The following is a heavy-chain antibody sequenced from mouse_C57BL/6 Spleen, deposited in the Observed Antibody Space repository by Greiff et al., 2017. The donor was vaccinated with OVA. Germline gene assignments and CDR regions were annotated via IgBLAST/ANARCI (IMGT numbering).Heavy chain of an antibody. V-gene: IGHV1-64*01. Sequence: QVQLQQSGAELVKPGASVKLSCKASGYTFTSYWMHWVKQRPGQGLEWIGMIHPNSGSTNYNEKFKSKATLTVDKSSSTAYMQLSSLTSEDSAVYYCARLDYASFAYWGQGTLVTVSA. CDR1: GYTFTSYW. J-gene: IGHJ3*01. CDR2: IHPNSGST. CDR3: ARLDYASFAY. D-gene: IGHD1-1*02.